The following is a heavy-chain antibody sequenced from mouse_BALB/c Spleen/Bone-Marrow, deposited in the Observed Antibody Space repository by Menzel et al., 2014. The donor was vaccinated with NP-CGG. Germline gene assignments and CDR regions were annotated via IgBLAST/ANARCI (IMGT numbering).Heavy chain of an antibody. CDR3: ARWDYGTRFYFDY. V-gene: IGHV1-14*01. CDR2: IIPFNDGT. Sequence: EVKLVESGPELVRPGASVKMSCKASGYTFTDYVIHWVKQKPGQGLEWIGYIIPFNDGTKYNVKFKGKATLTSDKSSTTTYMELSSLTSEDSAVYFCARWDYGTRFYFDYWGQGTTLTVSS. CDR1: GYTFTDYV. D-gene: IGHD1-1*01. J-gene: IGHJ2*01.